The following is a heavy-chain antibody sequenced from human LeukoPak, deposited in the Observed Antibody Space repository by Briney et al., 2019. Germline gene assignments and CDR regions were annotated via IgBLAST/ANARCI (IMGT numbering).Heavy chain of an antibody. D-gene: IGHD3-16*01. CDR3: AKPTLPWRGSVLQSGFDY. CDR1: GGSISSYY. J-gene: IGHJ4*02. CDR2: IYYSGST. Sequence: SETLSLTCTVSGGSISSYYWSWIRQPPGKGLEWIGYIYYSGSTNYNPSLKSRVTISVDTSKNQFSLKLSSVTAADTAVYYCAKPTLPWRGSVLQSGFDYWGQGTLVTVSS. V-gene: IGHV4-59*01.